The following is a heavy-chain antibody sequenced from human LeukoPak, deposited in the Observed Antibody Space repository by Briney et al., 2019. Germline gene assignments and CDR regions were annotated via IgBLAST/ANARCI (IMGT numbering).Heavy chain of an antibody. CDR1: RFTFSSYG. CDR2: IPYDGNNK. Sequence: GGSLRLSCAASRFTFSSYGMHWVRQAPGKGLEWVAFIPYDGNNKYYADSVKGRFTISRDNSKNTPYLQMNSLRAEDTAVYYCVKDGDDSGSYLVYWGQGTLVTVSS. J-gene: IGHJ4*02. CDR3: VKDGDDSGSYLVY. V-gene: IGHV3-30*02. D-gene: IGHD1-26*01.